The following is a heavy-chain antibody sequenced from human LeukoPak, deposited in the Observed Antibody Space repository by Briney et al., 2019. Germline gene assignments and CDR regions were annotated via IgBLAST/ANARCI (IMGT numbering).Heavy chain of an antibody. Sequence: VAPVKVSCKASGYTFTSYYMHWVRQAPGQGLEWMGIINPSGGSTSYAQKFQGRVTMTRDTSTSTVYMELSSLRSEDTAVYYCARVPKNTIYGMDVWGQGTTVTVSS. CDR3: ARVPKNTIYGMDV. D-gene: IGHD1/OR15-1a*01. CDR2: INPSGGST. J-gene: IGHJ6*02. CDR1: GYTFTSYY. V-gene: IGHV1-46*01.